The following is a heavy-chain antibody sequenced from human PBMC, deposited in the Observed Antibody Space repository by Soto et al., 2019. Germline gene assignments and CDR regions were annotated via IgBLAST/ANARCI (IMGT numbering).Heavy chain of an antibody. CDR2: INHSGST. Sequence: QVQLQQWGAGLLKPSETLSLTCAVYGGSFSGYYWSWIRQPPGKGLEWIGEINHSGSTNYNPSLKSRQSTPVDTSMTQFSLKLSSVTAADNAFYNCGKGKDVWGQGTTVTVSS. CDR1: GGSFSGYY. CDR3: GKGKDV. V-gene: IGHV4-34*01. J-gene: IGHJ6*02.